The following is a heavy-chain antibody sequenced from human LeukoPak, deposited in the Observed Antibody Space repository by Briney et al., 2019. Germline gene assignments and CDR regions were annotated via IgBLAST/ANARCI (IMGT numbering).Heavy chain of an antibody. D-gene: IGHD6-13*01. J-gene: IGHJ5*02. CDR3: ARVVLESSSSWYGSNWLDP. Sequence: SETLSLTCTVSGGSISSSSYYRGWIRQPPGKGLEWIGSIYYSGSTYYNPSLKSRVTISVDTSKNQFSLKLSSVTAADTAVYYCARVVLESSSSWYGSNWLDPWGQGTLVTVSS. V-gene: IGHV4-39*07. CDR1: GGSISSSSYY. CDR2: IYYSGST.